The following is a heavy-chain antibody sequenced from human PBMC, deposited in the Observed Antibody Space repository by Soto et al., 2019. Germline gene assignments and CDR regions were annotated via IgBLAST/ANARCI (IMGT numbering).Heavy chain of an antibody. D-gene: IGHD3-22*01. CDR1: GGSISSGDYY. CDR3: ARYFDSSGSSYYFDY. Sequence: PSETLSLTCTVSGGSISSGDYYWSWIRQPPGKGLEWIGYIYYSGSTYYNPSLKSRVTISVDTSKNQFSLKLSSVTAADTAVYYCARYFDSSGSSYYFDYWGQGTLVTVSS. V-gene: IGHV4-30-4*01. CDR2: IYYSGST. J-gene: IGHJ4*02.